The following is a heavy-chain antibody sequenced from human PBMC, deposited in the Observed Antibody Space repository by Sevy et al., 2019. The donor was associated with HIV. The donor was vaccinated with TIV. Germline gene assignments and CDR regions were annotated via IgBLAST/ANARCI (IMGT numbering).Heavy chain of an antibody. CDR2: IIPILGIA. CDR1: GGTFSSYA. CDR3: ARWGYCSSTSYYRPRGFDY. D-gene: IGHD2-2*02. Sequence: ASVKVSCKASGGTFSSYAISWVRQAPGQGLEWMGGIIPILGIANYAQKFQGRVTITADKSTSTAYMELSSLRSEDTAVYYCARWGYCSSTSYYRPRGFDYWGQGTLVTVSS. J-gene: IGHJ4*02. V-gene: IGHV1-69*10.